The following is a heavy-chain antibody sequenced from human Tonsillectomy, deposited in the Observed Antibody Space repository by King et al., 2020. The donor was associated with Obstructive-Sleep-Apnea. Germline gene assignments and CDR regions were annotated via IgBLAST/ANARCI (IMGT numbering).Heavy chain of an antibody. CDR3: ARDLGYSYGIDY. D-gene: IGHD5-18*01. Sequence: VQLQESGPGLVKPSETLSLTCTVSSDSISTYYWSWIRQPPGKGLEWIGYIYYSGSTSYNASLKSRVTISVDTSKNQFSLKLRSVTAADTAVYYCARDLGYSYGIDYWGQGTLVTVSS. V-gene: IGHV4-59*01. J-gene: IGHJ4*02. CDR1: SDSISTYY. CDR2: IYYSGST.